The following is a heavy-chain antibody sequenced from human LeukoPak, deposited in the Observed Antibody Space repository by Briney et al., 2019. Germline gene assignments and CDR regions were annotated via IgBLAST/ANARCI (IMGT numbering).Heavy chain of an antibody. Sequence: PSETLSLTCTVSGGSISSYYSSWIRQPPGKGLEWIGYIYYSGSTNYNPSLKSRVTISVDTSKNQFSLKLSSVTAADTAVYYCARVKGYSNLALDYWGQGTLVTVSS. D-gene: IGHD4-11*01. CDR2: IYYSGST. J-gene: IGHJ4*02. V-gene: IGHV4-59*01. CDR1: GGSISSYY. CDR3: ARVKGYSNLALDY.